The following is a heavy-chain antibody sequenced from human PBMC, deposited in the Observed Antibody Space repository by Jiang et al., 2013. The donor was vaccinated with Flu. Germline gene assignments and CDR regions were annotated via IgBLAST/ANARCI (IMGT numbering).Heavy chain of an antibody. CDR3: ASLYSGYDYADIDY. CDR2: IYYSGST. V-gene: IGHV4-59*01. Sequence: PGLVKPSETLSLTCTVSGGSISPYYWTWIRQPPGKGLEWIGYIYYSGSTNYNPSLKSRVTISVDTSKNQFSLKLSSVTAADTAVYYCASLYSGYDYADIDYWGQGTLVTVSS. J-gene: IGHJ4*02. D-gene: IGHD5-12*01. CDR1: GGSISPYY.